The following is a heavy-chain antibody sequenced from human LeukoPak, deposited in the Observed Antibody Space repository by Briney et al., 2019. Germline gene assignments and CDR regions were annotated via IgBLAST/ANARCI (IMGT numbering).Heavy chain of an antibody. CDR1: GFTFSSYW. V-gene: IGHV3-7*01. CDR2: IKEDGSEK. Sequence: GGSLRLSCAASGFTFSSYWMSWVRQAPGKGLEWVANIKEDGSEKYYVDSVKGRFTISRDDAKNSLYLQMNSLRAEDTAVYYCARGLTGRGYSYGFWGQGTLVTVSS. D-gene: IGHD5-18*01. CDR3: ARGLTGRGYSYGF. J-gene: IGHJ4*02.